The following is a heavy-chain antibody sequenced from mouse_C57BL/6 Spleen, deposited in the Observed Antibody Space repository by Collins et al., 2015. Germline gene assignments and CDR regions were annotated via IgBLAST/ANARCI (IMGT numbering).Heavy chain of an antibody. Sequence: QVQLQQPGAELVKPGASVKLSCKASGYTFTSYWMQWVKQRPGQGLEWIGEIDPSDSYTNYNQKFKGKATLTVDTSSSTAYMQLSSLTSEDSAVYYCARWNWVPAWGQGTLVTVSA. V-gene: IGHV1-50*01. D-gene: IGHD4-1*01. CDR2: IDPSDSYT. CDR1: GYTFTSYW. CDR3: ARWNWVPA. J-gene: IGHJ3*01.